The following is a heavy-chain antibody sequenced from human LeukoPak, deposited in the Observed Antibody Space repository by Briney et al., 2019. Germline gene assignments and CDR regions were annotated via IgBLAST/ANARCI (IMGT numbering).Heavy chain of an antibody. D-gene: IGHD2-15*01. CDR1: GFTFRSYA. J-gene: IGHJ4*02. V-gene: IGHV3-21*01. Sequence: GGSLRLSCAASGFTFRSYAMSWVRQAPGKGLEWVSSISRSSTYIYYTDSLKGRFTISRDNAKNSLYLQMNSLRAEDTALYYCARGVGTQDYFDYWGQGALVTVSS. CDR2: ISRSSTYI. CDR3: ARGVGTQDYFDY.